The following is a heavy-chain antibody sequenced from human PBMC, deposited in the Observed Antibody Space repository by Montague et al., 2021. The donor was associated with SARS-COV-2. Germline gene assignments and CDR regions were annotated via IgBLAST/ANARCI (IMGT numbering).Heavy chain of an antibody. CDR1: GGSINYYY. D-gene: IGHD6-13*01. J-gene: IGHJ4*02. CDR2: IYSSGNT. CDR3: ARGDHPTTASWYFFDS. V-gene: IGHV4-4*07. Sequence: SETLSLTCTVSGGSINYYYWHWLRQSAGKGLGWIGRIYSSGNTNSNPSLESRVIMSVDSSQSQFSLKLNSVTAADTAVYYCARGDHPTTASWYFFDSWGQGALVTVSS.